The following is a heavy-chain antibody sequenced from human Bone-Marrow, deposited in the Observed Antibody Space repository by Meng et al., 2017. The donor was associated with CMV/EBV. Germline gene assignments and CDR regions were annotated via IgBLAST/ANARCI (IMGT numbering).Heavy chain of an antibody. J-gene: IGHJ5*02. Sequence: SGPTLVKPTQTLTLTCTFSGFPLSTSGVGVGWIRQPPGKALEWLALIYWNDDKRYSPSLKSRLTITKDTSKNQVVLTMTNMDPVDTATYYCAHLTTTFGVVIARDHNWFDPWGQGTLVTVSS. CDR1: GFPLSTSGVG. CDR3: AHLTTTFGVVIARDHNWFDP. V-gene: IGHV2-5*01. CDR2: IYWNDDK. D-gene: IGHD3-3*01.